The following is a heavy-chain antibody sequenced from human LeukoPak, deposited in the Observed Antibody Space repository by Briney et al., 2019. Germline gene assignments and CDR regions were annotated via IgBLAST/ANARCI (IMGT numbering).Heavy chain of an antibody. D-gene: IGHD5-24*01. V-gene: IGHV3-11*04. CDR1: GFTFTDYY. CDR2: ISSGSTI. Sequence: QPGGSLRLSCAASGFTFTDYYMSWIRQAPGKGLEWLSYISSGSTIYYADSVKGRFTISRDNAKNSLYLQMNSLRAEDTAVYYCARETRLRWTDYWGQGTLVTVSS. J-gene: IGHJ4*02. CDR3: ARETRLRWTDY.